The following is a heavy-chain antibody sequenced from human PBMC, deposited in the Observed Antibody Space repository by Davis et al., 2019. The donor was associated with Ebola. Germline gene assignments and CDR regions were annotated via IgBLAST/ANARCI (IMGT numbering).Heavy chain of an antibody. J-gene: IGHJ3*02. CDR1: GFPFSTYS. V-gene: IGHV3-48*02. Sequence: GESLKISCAASGFPFSTYSMNWLRQAPGKRLEWVAFIGDRDNDIYYADSVKGRFIISRDNAKNSLYLQMDSLRDEDTAVYYCASDGVGVLPGDAFDIWGQGTMVTVSS. CDR2: IGDRDNDI. CDR3: ASDGVGVLPGDAFDI. D-gene: IGHD3-10*01.